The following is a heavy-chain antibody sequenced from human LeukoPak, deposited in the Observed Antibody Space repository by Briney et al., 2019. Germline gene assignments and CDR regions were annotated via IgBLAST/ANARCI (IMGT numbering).Heavy chain of an antibody. CDR1: GGSISSSNW. V-gene: IGHV4-4*02. J-gene: IGHJ3*02. Sequence: SETLSLTCAVSGGSISSSNWWSWVRQPPGKGLEWIGEIYHSGSTNYNPSLKSRVTISVDKSKNQFSLKLSSVTAADTAVYYCARYCSGGSCYIPQDALDILGQGTMVTVSS. CDR3: ARYCSGGSCYIPQDALDI. CDR2: IYHSGST. D-gene: IGHD2-15*01.